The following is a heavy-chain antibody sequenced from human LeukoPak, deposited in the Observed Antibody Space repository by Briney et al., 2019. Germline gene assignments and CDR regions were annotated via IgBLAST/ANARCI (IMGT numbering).Heavy chain of an antibody. J-gene: IGHJ2*01. D-gene: IGHD3-3*01. Sequence: SETLSLTCTVSGVSINSSTSFWGWIRQAPGQGLEWIGSIYHSGSTYYNPSLKSRVTISIDASKNQFSLRLTSVTAADTAVYYCARHQAYTIFGVVKTYWYFDLWGRGTLVTVSS. V-gene: IGHV4-39*01. CDR3: ARHQAYTIFGVVKTYWYFDL. CDR2: IYHSGST. CDR1: GVSINSSTSF.